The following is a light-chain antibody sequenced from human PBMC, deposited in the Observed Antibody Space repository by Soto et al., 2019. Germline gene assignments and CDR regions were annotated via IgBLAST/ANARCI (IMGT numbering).Light chain of an antibody. CDR3: QQYDNLPPFT. CDR2: DAS. V-gene: IGKV1-33*01. J-gene: IGKJ4*01. Sequence: DLQMTQSPSSLYASVGDRVTITCQASQDISNYLNWYQQKPGKAPKLLIYDASNLETGVPSRFSGSGSGRDFTFTISSLQAEDVATYYCQQYDNLPPFTFGGGTKVEIK. CDR1: QDISNY.